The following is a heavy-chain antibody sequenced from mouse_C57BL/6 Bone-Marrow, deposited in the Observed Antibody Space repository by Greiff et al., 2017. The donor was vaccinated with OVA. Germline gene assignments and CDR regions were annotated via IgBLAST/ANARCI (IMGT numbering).Heavy chain of an antibody. Sequence: QVQLQQPGAELVKPGASVKMSCKASGYTFTSYWITWVKQRPGQGLEWIGDIYPGSGSTNYNEKFKSKATLTVDTSSSTAYMQLSSLTSEDSAIYYCEGESNYPYYDMDYWGQGTSVTVSS. CDR1: GYTFTSYW. CDR2: IYPGSGST. J-gene: IGHJ4*01. V-gene: IGHV1-55*01. CDR3: EGESNYPYYDMDY. D-gene: IGHD2-5*01.